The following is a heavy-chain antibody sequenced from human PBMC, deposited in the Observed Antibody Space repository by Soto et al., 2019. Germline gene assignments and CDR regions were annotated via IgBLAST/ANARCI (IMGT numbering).Heavy chain of an antibody. CDR2: IWYDGSIK. CDR3: VRGVGNYYHGMDV. Sequence: QVQLVESGGGVVQPGRSLKLSCAASGFSLSTSGTHWVRQAPGKGLEWLAVIWYDGSIKNYADSVKGRFTISRDNSKDTVYLQMNSLTAEDMAVYFCVRGVGNYYHGMDVWGQGTTVTVSS. V-gene: IGHV3-33*01. CDR1: GFSLSTSG. J-gene: IGHJ6*02. D-gene: IGHD3-10*01.